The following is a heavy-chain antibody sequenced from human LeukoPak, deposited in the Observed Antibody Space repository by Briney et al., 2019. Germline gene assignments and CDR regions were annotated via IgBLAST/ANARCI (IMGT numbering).Heavy chain of an antibody. J-gene: IGHJ6*02. D-gene: IGHD5-18*01. Sequence: ASVKVSCTASGGTFSSYAISWVRQAPGQGLEWMGGIIPIFGTANYAQKFQGRVTITADESTSTAYMELSSLRSEDTAVYYCARDFRGYSYVSGVDVWGQGATVTVSS. CDR3: ARDFRGYSYVSGVDV. V-gene: IGHV1-69*13. CDR2: IIPIFGTA. CDR1: GGTFSSYA.